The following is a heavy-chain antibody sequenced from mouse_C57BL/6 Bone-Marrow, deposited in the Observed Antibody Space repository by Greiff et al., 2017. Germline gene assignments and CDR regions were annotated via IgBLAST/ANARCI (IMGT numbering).Heavy chain of an antibody. J-gene: IGHJ2*01. Sequence: QVHVKQSGAELARPGASVKLSCKASGYTFTSYGISWVKQRTGQGLEWIGEIYPRSGNTYYNEKFKGKATLTADKSSSTAYMELRSLTSEDSAVYFCARASFITTVVDFDYWGQGTTLTVSS. D-gene: IGHD1-1*01. CDR1: GYTFTSYG. CDR2: IYPRSGNT. V-gene: IGHV1-81*01. CDR3: ARASFITTVVDFDY.